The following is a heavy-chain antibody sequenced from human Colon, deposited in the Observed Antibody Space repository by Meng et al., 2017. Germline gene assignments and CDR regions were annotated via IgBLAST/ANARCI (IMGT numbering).Heavy chain of an antibody. CDR3: ARELQLGY. Sequence: VRLVEAGGGLVKPCGSLRPSLAAHGFPFSIYSMSWVRQAPGKGLEWVSSISTGNNYIYYAESVKGRFTISRDNAKNSLYLQMSSLRAEDTAVYYCARELQLGYWGQGTLVTVSS. CDR2: ISTGNNYI. CDR1: GFPFSIYS. V-gene: IGHV3-21*06. J-gene: IGHJ4*02. D-gene: IGHD5-24*01.